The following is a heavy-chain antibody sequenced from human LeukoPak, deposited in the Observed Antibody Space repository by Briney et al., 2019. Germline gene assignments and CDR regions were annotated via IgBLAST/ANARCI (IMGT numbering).Heavy chain of an antibody. Sequence: GGSLRLSCAASGFSVSNYYMSWVRQPPGKGLEWVSVMYTGGGRYYGDSVKGRFTISRDNSKNKVFLQMNSLRVEDTALYYCTRGQSYCGADCYSDWGQGTLVTVSS. V-gene: IGHV3-66*01. CDR1: GFSVSNYY. D-gene: IGHD2-21*02. CDR3: TRGQSYCGADCYSD. J-gene: IGHJ4*02. CDR2: MYTGGGR.